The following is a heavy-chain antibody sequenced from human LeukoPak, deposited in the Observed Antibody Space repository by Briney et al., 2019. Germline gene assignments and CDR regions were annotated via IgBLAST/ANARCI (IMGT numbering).Heavy chain of an antibody. CDR2: ISWNGGSI. CDR3: ARGAGYSYVLYYFDY. J-gene: IGHJ4*02. Sequence: GRSLRLSCAASGFTFDDYAMHWVRQAPGKGLEWVSGISWNGGSIGYADSVKGRFTISRDNAKNSLYLQMNSLRPEDMALYYCARGAGYSYVLYYFDYWGQGTLVTVSS. D-gene: IGHD5-18*01. V-gene: IGHV3-9*03. CDR1: GFTFDDYA.